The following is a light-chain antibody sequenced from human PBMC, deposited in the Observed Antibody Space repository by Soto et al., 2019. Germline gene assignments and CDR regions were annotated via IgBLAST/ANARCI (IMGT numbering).Light chain of an antibody. CDR2: DVS. J-gene: IGKJ2*01. Sequence: EIVLTQSPATLSLSPGDRATLSCRASHSVSSSLAWDQQRPGQAPRLLIYDVSNRATGIPARFSGSGSGTDFNLTINSLEPEDFAVYYCPQRNSQYTFGPGTKLEIK. V-gene: IGKV3-11*01. CDR1: HSVSSS. CDR3: PQRNSQYT.